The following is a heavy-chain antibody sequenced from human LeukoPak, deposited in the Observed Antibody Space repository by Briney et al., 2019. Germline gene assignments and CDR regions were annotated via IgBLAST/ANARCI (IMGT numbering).Heavy chain of an antibody. Sequence: ASVKVSCKASGYTFTGDYMHWVRQAPGQGLEWMGWINPNSGGTNYAQKFQGRVTLTRDTSITTAYMDLSSLTSDDTALYYCARALTRYSTAWYGYWGQGTLVTVSS. D-gene: IGHD6-19*01. CDR1: GYTFTGDY. CDR3: ARALTRYSTAWYGY. CDR2: INPNSGGT. J-gene: IGHJ4*02. V-gene: IGHV1-2*02.